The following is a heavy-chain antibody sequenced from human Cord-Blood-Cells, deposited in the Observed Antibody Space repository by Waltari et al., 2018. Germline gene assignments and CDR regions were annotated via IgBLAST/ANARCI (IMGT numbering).Heavy chain of an antibody. V-gene: IGHV1-69*06. CDR2: IIPIFGTA. CDR3: ARGKGTIFGVVILQKQYLQH. D-gene: IGHD3-3*01. J-gene: IGHJ1*01. CDR1: GGTFSSYA. Sequence: QVQLVQSGAEVKKPGSSVKVSCKASGGTFSSYAISWVRQAPGQALEWRGGIIPIFGTAYYAQRVEGRVTITADKSTSTAYMELSSLRSEDTAVYYCARGKGTIFGVVILQKQYLQHWCLGTLVTVSS.